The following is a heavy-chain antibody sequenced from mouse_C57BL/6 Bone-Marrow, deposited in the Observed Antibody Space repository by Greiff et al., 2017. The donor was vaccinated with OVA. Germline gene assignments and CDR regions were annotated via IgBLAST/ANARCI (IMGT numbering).Heavy chain of an antibody. CDR2: IDPANGNT. V-gene: IGHV14-3*01. Sequence: VQLKQSVAELVRPGASVKLSCTASGFNIKNNYMHWVKQRPEQGLEWIGKIDPANGNTKYAPKFQGKATITADTSSNTAYLQLSSLTSGDTAIYSCAWIYYGYFFFDYWGQGTTLTVSS. D-gene: IGHD2-2*01. CDR1: GFNIKNNY. CDR3: AWIYYGYFFFDY. J-gene: IGHJ2*01.